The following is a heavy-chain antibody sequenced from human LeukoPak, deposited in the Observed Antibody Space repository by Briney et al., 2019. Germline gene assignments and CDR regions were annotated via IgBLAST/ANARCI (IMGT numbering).Heavy chain of an antibody. Sequence: GGSLRLSCAASGFSLSSYWMTWVRQAPGKGLEWVANIKQDGSEKNYVDSVKGRFTISRDNAKNSLYLQMNSLRAEDTAVYYCARDSGFSGTQRGEHWGQGTLVTVSS. V-gene: IGHV3-7*01. D-gene: IGHD3/OR15-3a*01. CDR2: IKQDGSEK. CDR1: GFSLSSYW. J-gene: IGHJ1*01. CDR3: ARDSGFSGTQRGEH.